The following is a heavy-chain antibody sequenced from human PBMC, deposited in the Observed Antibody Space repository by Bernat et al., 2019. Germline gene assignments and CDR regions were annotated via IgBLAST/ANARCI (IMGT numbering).Heavy chain of an antibody. V-gene: IGHV4-39*07. D-gene: IGHD6-13*01. CDR2: IYYSGST. Sequence: QLQLQESGPGLVKPSETLSLTCTVSGGSISSSSYYWGWIRQPPGKGLEWIGSIYYSGSTNYNPSLKSRVTISVDTSKNQFSLKLSSVTAADTAVYYCARGASIAAAGTAVFDYWGQGTLVTVSS. J-gene: IGHJ4*02. CDR3: ARGASIAAAGTAVFDY. CDR1: GGSISSSSYY.